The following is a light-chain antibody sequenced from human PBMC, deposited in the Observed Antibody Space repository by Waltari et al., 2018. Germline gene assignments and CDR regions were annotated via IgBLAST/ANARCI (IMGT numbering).Light chain of an antibody. J-gene: IGKJ4*01. CDR2: KVS. V-gene: IGKV2-30*02. CDR3: RQGTHWPLT. Sequence: EVVLTQSPLSLPVTLGQPASISCKSSQSLVHSDGNTYLAWFHQRPGQSPRRLIYKVSNRGSGVPDRFSASGSGTDFTLKISRVEAEDVGVFYCRQGTHWPLTFGGGTTVEIK. CDR1: QSLVHSDGNTY.